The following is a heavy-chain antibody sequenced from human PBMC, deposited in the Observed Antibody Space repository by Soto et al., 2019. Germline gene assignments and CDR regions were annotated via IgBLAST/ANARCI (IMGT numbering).Heavy chain of an antibody. D-gene: IGHD6-19*01. Sequence: WWSLRLSCSASVFTFSSYAMHWFRQAPGKGLEYASGISSNGGTTYYVDSVKGRFIISRDNSKNTLYLQMSSLRTDDTAVYYCVKDPGAVTGDEYFQHWGLGTLVTVSS. V-gene: IGHV3-64D*06. CDR2: ISSNGGTT. CDR1: VFTFSSYA. CDR3: VKDPGAVTGDEYFQH. J-gene: IGHJ1*01.